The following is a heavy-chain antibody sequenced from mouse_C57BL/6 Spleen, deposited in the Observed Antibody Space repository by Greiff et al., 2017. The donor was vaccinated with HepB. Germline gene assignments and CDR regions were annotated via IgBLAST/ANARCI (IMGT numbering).Heavy chain of an antibody. V-gene: IGHV3-1*01. J-gene: IGHJ4*01. Sequence: EVQGVESGPGMVKPSQSLSLTCTVTGYSITSGYDWHWIRHFPGNKLEWMGYISYSGSTNYNPSLKSRISITHDTSKNHFFLKLNSVTTEDTATYYCAREDSNYAMDYWGQGTSVTVSS. CDR3: AREDSNYAMDY. CDR1: GYSITSGYD. D-gene: IGHD2-5*01. CDR2: ISYSGST.